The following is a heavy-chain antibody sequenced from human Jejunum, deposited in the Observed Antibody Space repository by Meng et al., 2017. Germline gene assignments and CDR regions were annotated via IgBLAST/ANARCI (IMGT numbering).Heavy chain of an antibody. J-gene: IGHJ5*02. CDR1: GGSISSGNDT. CDR2: ISFSGKT. D-gene: IGHD2-8*01. Sequence: QVQLQESGPGLVKPSQTLSLTCTVSGGSISSGNDTWSWIRQPPGKGLEWIGYISFSGKTSYPSFKSRVTISLDTSKNHFSLTLTSVTVADTAGYYCARGGNGGRLGDNWFDPWGQGTLVTVSS. V-gene: IGHV4-30-4*01. CDR3: ARGGNGGRLGDNWFDP.